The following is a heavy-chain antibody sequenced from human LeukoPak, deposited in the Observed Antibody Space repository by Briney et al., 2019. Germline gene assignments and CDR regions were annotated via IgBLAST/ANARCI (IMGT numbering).Heavy chain of an antibody. J-gene: IGHJ6*02. CDR2: IYNNGNT. Sequence: SETLSLTCTVSGGSINNIFWSWIRQPAGKGLEFIGLIYNNGNTNYNPSLKSRVTMSLDTSKNQFSLKLSSVTAADTAAYYCARGLSGILTGYYYYGMDVWGQGTTVTVSS. V-gene: IGHV4-4*07. CDR3: ARGLSGILTGYYYYGMDV. D-gene: IGHD3-9*01. CDR1: GGSINNIF.